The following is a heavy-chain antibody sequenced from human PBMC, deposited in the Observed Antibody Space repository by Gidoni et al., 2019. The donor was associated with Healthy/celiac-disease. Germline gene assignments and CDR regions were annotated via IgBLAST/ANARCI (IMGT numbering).Heavy chain of an antibody. V-gene: IGHV4-34*01. CDR2: INHSGST. Sequence: QVQLQQWGAGLLKPSETLSLTCAVYAGSFSGYYWSWIRQPPGKGLEWIGEINHSGSTNYNPSLKSRVTISVDTSKNQFSLKLSSVTAADTAVYYCARDPMVRGATKYYFDYWGQGTLVTVSS. CDR1: AGSFSGYY. CDR3: ARDPMVRGATKYYFDY. D-gene: IGHD3-10*01. J-gene: IGHJ4*02.